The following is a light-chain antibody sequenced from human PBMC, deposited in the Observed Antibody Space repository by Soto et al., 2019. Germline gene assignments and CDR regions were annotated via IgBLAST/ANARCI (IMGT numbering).Light chain of an antibody. Sequence: EIVLTQSPGTLSLSPGKRATLSCRASQRVSSSYLAWYQQKPGQAPRLLIYGASSRATGIPDRFSGSGSGTDFTLTISRLEPEDFAVYFCQRYGSSPPFTFGQGTKVEI. CDR3: QRYGSSPPFT. J-gene: IGKJ2*01. CDR2: GAS. CDR1: QRVSSSY. V-gene: IGKV3-20*01.